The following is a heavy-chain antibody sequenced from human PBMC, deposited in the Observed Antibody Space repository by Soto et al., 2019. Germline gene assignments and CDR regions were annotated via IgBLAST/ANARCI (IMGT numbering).Heavy chain of an antibody. CDR3: ARGRYGDY. V-gene: IGHV1-18*01. D-gene: IGHD1-1*01. J-gene: IGHJ4*02. Sequence: QVHLVQSGAEVKKPGASVKVSCKASGYTFTSYGITWVRQAPGQGLEWMGWISAHNGNTDYAQKLQGRVIVTRDTATSTAYMELRSLRSDDTAVYYCARGRYGDYWGQGALVTVSS. CDR2: ISAHNGNT. CDR1: GYTFTSYG.